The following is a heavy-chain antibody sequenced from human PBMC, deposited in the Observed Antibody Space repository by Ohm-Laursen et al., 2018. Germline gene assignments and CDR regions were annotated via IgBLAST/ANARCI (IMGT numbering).Heavy chain of an antibody. Sequence: SLRLSCSASGFTFSSYAMSWVRQAPGKGLEWVSAISGSGGSTYYADSVKGRSTISRDNSKNTLYLQMNSLRAEDTTVYYCAKDIVVAYYYGMDVWGQGTTVTVSS. J-gene: IGHJ6*02. V-gene: IGHV3-23*01. CDR2: ISGSGGST. CDR1: GFTFSSYA. D-gene: IGHD2-2*01. CDR3: AKDIVVAYYYGMDV.